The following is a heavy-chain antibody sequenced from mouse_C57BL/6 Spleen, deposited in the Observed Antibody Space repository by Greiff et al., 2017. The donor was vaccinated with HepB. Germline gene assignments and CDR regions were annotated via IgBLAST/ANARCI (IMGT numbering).Heavy chain of an antibody. J-gene: IGHJ3*01. CDR3: ARVPYDVQAWFAY. Sequence: EVKLMESGGGLVQPGGSLSLSCAASGFTFTDYYMSWVRQPPGKALEWLGFISNIANGYTTEYTVSVKGRFTISRDNSQSILYLHMNALRAEDRATYYCARVPYDVQAWFAYWGQGTLVTVSA. V-gene: IGHV7-3*01. D-gene: IGHD2-3*01. CDR2: ISNIANGYTT. CDR1: GFTFTDYY.